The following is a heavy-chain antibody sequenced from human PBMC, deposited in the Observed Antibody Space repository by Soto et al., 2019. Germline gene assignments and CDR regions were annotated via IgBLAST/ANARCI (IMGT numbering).Heavy chain of an antibody. J-gene: IGHJ4*02. Sequence: EVQLLESGGGLVQPGGSLRLSCAASGFTFSDYAMSWVRQAPGKGLEWVSAISASGGTTYYADSVRGRFTISRDKSKNTLYLQRNSLRAENTVVYYCAKDRKSGSGWYWDYWGQGTLVTVSS. V-gene: IGHV3-23*01. CDR1: GFTFSDYA. CDR3: AKDRKSGSGWYWDY. D-gene: IGHD6-19*01. CDR2: ISASGGTT.